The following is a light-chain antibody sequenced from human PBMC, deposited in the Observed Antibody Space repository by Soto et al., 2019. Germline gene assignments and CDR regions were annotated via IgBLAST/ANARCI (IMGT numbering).Light chain of an antibody. CDR2: GNS. CDR1: SSNIGAGYD. J-gene: IGLJ3*02. V-gene: IGLV1-40*01. Sequence: QSVLTQPPSVSGAPGQRVTISCTGSSSNIGAGYDVHWYQQLRGTAPKLLIYGNSNRPSGVPDRFSGSKSGTSASLAITGLQAEDEADYYCQSYDSSLSGSWVFGGGTKLTVL. CDR3: QSYDSSLSGSWV.